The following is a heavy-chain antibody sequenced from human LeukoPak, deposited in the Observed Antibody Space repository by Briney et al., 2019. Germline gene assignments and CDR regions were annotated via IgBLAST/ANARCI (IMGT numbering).Heavy chain of an antibody. CDR2: INPNSGCA. CDR1: GDTFTGNY. V-gene: IGHV1-2*02. CDR3: ASGQAYYYDSSGYYHDY. Sequence: ASVKDSCKASGDTFTGNYMYGVRQPTGQGLEWMGWINPNSGCATYAQKFQGRVTITRDTDISTAYMVLSRLRYDDTAVYYYASGQAYYYDSSGYYHDYWGQGTLVTVSS. J-gene: IGHJ4*02. D-gene: IGHD3-22*01.